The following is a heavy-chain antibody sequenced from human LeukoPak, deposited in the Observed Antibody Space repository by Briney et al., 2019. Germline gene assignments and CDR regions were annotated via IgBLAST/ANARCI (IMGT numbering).Heavy chain of an antibody. CDR3: AKDPNVLRYFDWFHLSYFDY. D-gene: IGHD3-9*01. J-gene: IGHJ4*02. CDR1: GFSFSSYA. V-gene: IGHV3-23*01. CDR2: ISGSGGST. Sequence: PGGSLRLSCAASGFSFSSYAMSWVRHAPGKGLEWVSPISGSGGSTYYADSVKGRFTISRDNSKNTLYLQMNSLRAEDTAVYYCAKDPNVLRYFDWFHLSYFDYWGQGTLVTVSS.